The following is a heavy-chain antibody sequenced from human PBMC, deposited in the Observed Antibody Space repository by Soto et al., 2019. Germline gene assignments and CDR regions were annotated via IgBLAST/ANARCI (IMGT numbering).Heavy chain of an antibody. V-gene: IGHV1-69*02. D-gene: IGHD5-12*01. J-gene: IGHJ4*02. CDR3: ARNGPRRGYSGYDFLCY. Sequence: GASVKVSCKASGCTFSSYTISWVRQAPGQGLEWMGRIIPILGIANYAQKFQGRVTITADKSTSTAYMELSSLRSEDTAVYYCARNGPRRGYSGYDFLCYWGQGTLVTVSS. CDR1: GCTFSSYT. CDR2: IIPILGIA.